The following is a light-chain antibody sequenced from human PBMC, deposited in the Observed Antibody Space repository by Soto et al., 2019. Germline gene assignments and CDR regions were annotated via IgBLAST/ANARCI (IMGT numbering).Light chain of an antibody. CDR3: QQSYSTPVM. CDR2: AAS. CDR1: QSISSY. V-gene: IGKV1-39*01. Sequence: DIQMTQSPSSLSASVGDRVTIICRASQSISSYLNWYQQKPGKAPKLLIYAASSLQSGVPSRFSGSGSGTDFTLTISSLQPEDFATYYCQQSYSTPVMFGQGTKVDIK. J-gene: IGKJ1*01.